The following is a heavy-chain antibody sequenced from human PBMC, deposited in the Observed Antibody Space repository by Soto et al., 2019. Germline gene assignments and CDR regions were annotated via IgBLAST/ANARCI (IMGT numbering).Heavy chain of an antibody. Sequence: QVQLVESGGGVVQPGRSLRLSCAASGFTFSRYAMHWVRRAPGKGLEWMAVMSYDGSNKDYADSVKGRFTISRDNSKNTLYLQMNSLRPEDTPLYYCARDGGAYWGQGTLVIVSS. CDR2: MSYDGSNK. J-gene: IGHJ4*02. D-gene: IGHD3-16*01. CDR1: GFTFSRYA. V-gene: IGHV3-30-3*01. CDR3: ARDGGAY.